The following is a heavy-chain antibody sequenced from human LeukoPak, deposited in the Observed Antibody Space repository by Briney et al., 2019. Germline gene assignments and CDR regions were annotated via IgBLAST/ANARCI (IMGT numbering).Heavy chain of an antibody. J-gene: IGHJ4*02. CDR1: GGSISSYY. D-gene: IGHD3-22*01. CDR2: IYYSGST. Sequence: SETLSLTCTVSGGSISSYYWSWIRQPPGKWLEWIGYIYYSGSTNYNPSLKSRVTISVDTSKNQFSLKLSSVTAADTAVYYCARVHYDSSGYRKFDYWGQGTLVTVSS. V-gene: IGHV4-59*01. CDR3: ARVHYDSSGYRKFDY.